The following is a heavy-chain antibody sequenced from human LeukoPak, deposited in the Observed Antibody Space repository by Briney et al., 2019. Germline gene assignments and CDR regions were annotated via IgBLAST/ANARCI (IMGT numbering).Heavy chain of an antibody. J-gene: IGHJ4*02. CDR2: ISYDGSNK. D-gene: IGHD6-13*01. CDR1: GFTFSSYG. V-gene: IGHV3-30*18. CDR3: AKATSSSRYGYFDY. Sequence: PGGSLRLSCAASGFTFSSYGMHWVRQAPGKGLEWVAVISYDGSNKYYADSVKGRFTISRDNSKNTVYLQMNSLRAEDTAVYYCAKATSSSRYGYFDYWGQGTLVTVSS.